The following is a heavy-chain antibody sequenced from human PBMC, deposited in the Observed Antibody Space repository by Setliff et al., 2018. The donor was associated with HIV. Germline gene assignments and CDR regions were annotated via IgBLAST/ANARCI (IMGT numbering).Heavy chain of an antibody. V-gene: IGHV4-59*11. Sequence: SETLSLTCTVSGVSISSHYLSWIRQPPGKGLEWIGYVSYSRSTNYNPSLKSRVTISPDTSKNQFYLKLQSVTAADTAVYYCARGRMFGEFDFDYCGQGTLVTVS. CDR1: GVSISSHY. CDR2: VSYSRST. J-gene: IGHJ4*02. D-gene: IGHD3-10*02. CDR3: ARGRMFGEFDFDY.